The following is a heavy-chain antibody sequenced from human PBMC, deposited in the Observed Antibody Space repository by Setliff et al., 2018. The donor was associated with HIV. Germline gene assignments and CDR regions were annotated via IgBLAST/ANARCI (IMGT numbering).Heavy chain of an antibody. J-gene: IGHJ6*03. V-gene: IGHV4-39*07. Sequence: SETLSLTCSVSGGSVSSVNYYWTWIRQTPGEGLEWIGEIDHSGSTKYNPSLKSRVAISVDTSKNQFSLKVNSVTAADTAIYYCARGRQFTFWSAYMHMDVWGKGTSVTVSS. D-gene: IGHD3-3*01. CDR3: ARGRQFTFWSAYMHMDV. CDR2: IDHSGST. CDR1: GGSVSSVNYY.